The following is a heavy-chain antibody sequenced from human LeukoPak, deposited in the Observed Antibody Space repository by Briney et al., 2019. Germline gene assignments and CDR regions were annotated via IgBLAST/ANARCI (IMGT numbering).Heavy chain of an antibody. CDR1: GYTFTSYA. CDR2: INAGNGNT. J-gene: IGHJ4*02. D-gene: IGHD3-10*01. Sequence: GASVKVSCKASGYTFTSYAMHWVRQAPGQRLEWMGWINAGNGNTKYSQKFQGRVTITRDTSASTAYMELRSLRSDDTAVYYCAREGSDYYGSGSYYNHFDYWGQGTLVTVSS. V-gene: IGHV1-3*01. CDR3: AREGSDYYGSGSYYNHFDY.